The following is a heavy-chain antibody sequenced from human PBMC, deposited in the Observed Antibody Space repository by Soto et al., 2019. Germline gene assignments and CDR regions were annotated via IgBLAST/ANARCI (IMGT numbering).Heavy chain of an antibody. D-gene: IGHD1-20*01. Sequence: PSETLSLTCAVSGYSISSGYYWGWIRQSPGKGLEWIGSIYHSGSTNHNPSLKSRVTISIDTSKNQFSLKLSSVIAADTAVYYCARGLNSWNDWRLVYFDYWGQGTLVTVSS. CDR1: GYSISSGYY. CDR3: ARGLNSWNDWRLVYFDY. CDR2: IYHSGST. V-gene: IGHV4-38-2*01. J-gene: IGHJ4*02.